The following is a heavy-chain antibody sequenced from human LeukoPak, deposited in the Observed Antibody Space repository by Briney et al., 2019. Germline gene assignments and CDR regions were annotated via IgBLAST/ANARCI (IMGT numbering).Heavy chain of an antibody. CDR2: ISAGGGGS. V-gene: IGHV3-23*01. Sequence: GGSLRLSCAASGFTLSNYAMSWVRQTPGKGLEWVSSISAGGGGSYYADSVKGRFTISRDNSKNTLYLQMNSLRAEDTAVYYCARAVGESYFDYWGQGTLVTVSS. J-gene: IGHJ4*02. CDR3: ARAVGESYFDY. CDR1: GFTLSNYA. D-gene: IGHD1-26*01.